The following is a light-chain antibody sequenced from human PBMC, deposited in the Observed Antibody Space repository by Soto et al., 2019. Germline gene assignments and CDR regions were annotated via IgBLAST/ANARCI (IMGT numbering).Light chain of an antibody. V-gene: IGLV1-44*01. CDR1: SSNIGSNA. CDR3: SAWDDSLNGLL. CDR2: SNN. J-gene: IGLJ3*02. Sequence: QSVLTQPPSASGTPGQWVTLSCSGSSSNIGSNAVNWYQQHPGTAPKLLIYSNNQRPSGVPDRFSGSKSGTSASLSISGLQSEDEADYYYSAWDDSLNGLLFGGGTKLTVL.